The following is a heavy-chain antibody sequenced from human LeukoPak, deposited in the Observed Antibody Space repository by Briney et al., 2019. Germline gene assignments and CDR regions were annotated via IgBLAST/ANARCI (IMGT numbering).Heavy chain of an antibody. CDR3: ARDLKMGYSSGRYSWGTGSSNDY. J-gene: IGHJ4*02. CDR1: GYTFTGYY. D-gene: IGHD6-19*01. V-gene: IGHV1-2*02. Sequence: AASVKVSCKASGYTFTGYYMHWVRQAPGQGLEWMGWINPNSGGTNYAQKFQGRVTMTRDTSISTAYMELSRLRSDDTAVYYCARDLKMGYSSGRYSWGTGSSNDYWGQGTLVTVSS. CDR2: INPNSGGT.